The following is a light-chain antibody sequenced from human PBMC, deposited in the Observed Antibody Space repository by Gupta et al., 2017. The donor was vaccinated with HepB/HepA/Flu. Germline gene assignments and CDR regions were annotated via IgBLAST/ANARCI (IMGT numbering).Light chain of an antibody. Sequence: QSVLLPPPSASGTPGQRVTLSCPGSSSNIGSHTVNWYQQHPGTAPKLLIHRTDERRSGVPDQVSASKSGTSASLAISGLQSEDEADYYCAAWDHSRNGFVFGTGTKVTVL. CDR1: SSNIGSHT. V-gene: IGLV1-44*01. CDR3: AAWDHSRNGFV. J-gene: IGLJ1*01. CDR2: RTD.